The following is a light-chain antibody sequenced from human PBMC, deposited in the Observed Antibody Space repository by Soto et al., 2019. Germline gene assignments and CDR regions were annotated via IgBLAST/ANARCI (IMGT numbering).Light chain of an antibody. Sequence: DIQMTQSPSSLSASVGDSVTITCQASQDIYDYLNWYQHKPGKAPRLLIYAASNLETGVPSRFSGSGSGTDFTFTINSLQPEDIATYYCQQYYKSPMFTFGRGTKVDIK. CDR3: QQYYKSPMFT. J-gene: IGKJ2*01. CDR2: AAS. V-gene: IGKV1-33*01. CDR1: QDIYDY.